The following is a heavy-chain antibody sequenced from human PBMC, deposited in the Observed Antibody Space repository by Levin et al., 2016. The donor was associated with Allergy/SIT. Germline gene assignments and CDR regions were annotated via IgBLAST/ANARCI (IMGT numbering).Heavy chain of an antibody. J-gene: IGHJ6*03. V-gene: IGHV3-7*03. CDR3: ARDQSTSSSDPPYYYYYYMDV. CDR2: IKQDGSEK. CDR1: GFTFSSYW. Sequence: GSLRLSCAASGFTFSSYWMSWVRQAPGKGLEWVANIKQDGSEKYYVDSVKGRFTISRDNAKNSLYLQMNSLRAEDTAVYYCARDQSTSSSDPPYYYYYYMDVWGKGTTVTVSS. D-gene: IGHD6-6*01.